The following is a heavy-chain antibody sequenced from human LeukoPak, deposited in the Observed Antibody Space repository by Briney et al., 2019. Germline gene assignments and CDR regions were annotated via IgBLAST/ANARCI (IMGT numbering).Heavy chain of an antibody. D-gene: IGHD6-19*01. Sequence: ASVEVSCKASGGTFSSSTISWVRQAPGQGLEWMGGIIPIFGTANYAQKLQGRVTITTDESTSTVYMELSSLRSEDTAVYYCATAPGIAVAGTYGYWGQGTLVTVSS. CDR1: GGTFSSST. J-gene: IGHJ4*02. CDR3: ATAPGIAVAGTYGY. CDR2: IIPIFGTA. V-gene: IGHV1-69*05.